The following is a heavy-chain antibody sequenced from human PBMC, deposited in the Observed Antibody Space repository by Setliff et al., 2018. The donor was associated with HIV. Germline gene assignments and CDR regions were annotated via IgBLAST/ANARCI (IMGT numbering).Heavy chain of an antibody. CDR1: GFTFSYSW. CDR3: TTEDPWLRFGH. CDR2: IKSKIDGGTA. J-gene: IGHJ5*02. V-gene: IGHV3-15*01. Sequence: GGSLRLSCAASGFTFSYSWMNWVRQAPGKGLEWVGRIKSKIDGGTADYAAPVKGRFTISRDDSRNILFLQMNSLRTEDTAVYYCTTEDPWLRFGHWGQGTLVTVSS. D-gene: IGHD5-12*01.